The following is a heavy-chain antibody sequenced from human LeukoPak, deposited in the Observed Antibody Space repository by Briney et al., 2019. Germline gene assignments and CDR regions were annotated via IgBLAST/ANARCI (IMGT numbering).Heavy chain of an antibody. CDR2: ISSSSSYI. CDR3: ARGYYGSGSAVDY. D-gene: IGHD3-10*01. J-gene: IGHJ4*02. CDR1: GFTFSNYA. V-gene: IGHV3-21*01. Sequence: GGSLRLSCAASGFTFSNYAMNWVRQAPGKGLEWVSSISSSSSYIYYADSVKGRFTISRDNAKNSLYLQMNSLRAEDTAVYYCARGYYGSGSAVDYWGQGTLVTVSS.